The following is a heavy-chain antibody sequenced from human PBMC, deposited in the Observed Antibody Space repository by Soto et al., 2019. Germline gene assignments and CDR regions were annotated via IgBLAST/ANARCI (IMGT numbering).Heavy chain of an antibody. CDR2: ISGSGDST. V-gene: IGHV3-23*01. Sequence: GGSLRLSCAASGFTFSNYAMRWVRQAPGKGLEWVSAISGSGDSTYYADSVKGRFTISRDNSKNTLYLHMNSLRAEDSAVYYCATPPEFCTSSSCHNYGVDVWGQGTTVTVSS. J-gene: IGHJ6*02. CDR1: GFTFSNYA. D-gene: IGHD2-2*02. CDR3: ATPPEFCTSSSCHNYGVDV.